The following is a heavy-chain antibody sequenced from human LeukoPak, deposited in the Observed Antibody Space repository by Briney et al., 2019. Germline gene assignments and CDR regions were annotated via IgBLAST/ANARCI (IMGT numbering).Heavy chain of an antibody. CDR2: IYYSGST. Sequence: SETLSLTCTVSGGSISTFYWSWIRQAPGKGLEYIGYIYYSGSTNYNPSLESRVTLSVDTSQNQFSLILSSVTAADTAVYYCARGPTSYYFVSWGQGTLVTVSS. V-gene: IGHV4-59*01. J-gene: IGHJ4*02. CDR3: ARGPTSYYFVS. D-gene: IGHD2-15*01. CDR1: GGSISTFY.